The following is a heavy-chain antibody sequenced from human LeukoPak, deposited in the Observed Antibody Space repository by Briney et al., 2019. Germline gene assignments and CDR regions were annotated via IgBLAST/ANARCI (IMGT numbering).Heavy chain of an antibody. V-gene: IGHV3-23*01. CDR2: ISGSGGDT. Sequence: GGSLRLSCAASGFASGFIFCNYAMTWVRQAPGKGLEWVSSISGSGGDTYYADFVKGRFTVSRNNSEDTLFLRMSSLRAEDTAMYYCAREGDGYNYGDAFDIWGQGTMVTVSS. J-gene: IGHJ3*02. D-gene: IGHD5-24*01. CDR3: AREGDGYNYGDAFDI. CDR1: GFIFCNYA.